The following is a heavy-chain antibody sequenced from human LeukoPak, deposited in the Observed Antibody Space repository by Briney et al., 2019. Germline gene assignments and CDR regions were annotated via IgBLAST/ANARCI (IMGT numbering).Heavy chain of an antibody. CDR1: GFTLSSYW. V-gene: IGHV3-74*01. D-gene: IGHD6-19*01. J-gene: IGHJ4*02. CDR2: ISSDGSII. Sequence: GGSLRLSCAASGFTLSSYWMHWVRQAPGKGLVWVSRISSDGSIINYADSVKGRFTISRDNAKNTLYLQMNSLRVEDTAVYYCARPAVAGLRAGGYDYWGQGTLVTVSS. CDR3: ARPAVAGLRAGGYDY.